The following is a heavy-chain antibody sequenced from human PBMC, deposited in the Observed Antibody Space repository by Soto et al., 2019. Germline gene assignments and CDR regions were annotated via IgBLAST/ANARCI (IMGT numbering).Heavy chain of an antibody. J-gene: IGHJ3*02. Sequence: GVLRLSCAASGFSFSLYWMHWVRQAPGKGLVWVSRINGDGSDTSYGDSVKGRFTTSRDNAKNTLYLHMNSLGAEDTAVYYCARDFGEVGATAVYDIWGQGTMVTVSS. CDR3: ARDFGEVGATAVYDI. CDR2: INGDGSDT. V-gene: IGHV3-74*01. CDR1: GFSFSLYW. D-gene: IGHD1-26*01.